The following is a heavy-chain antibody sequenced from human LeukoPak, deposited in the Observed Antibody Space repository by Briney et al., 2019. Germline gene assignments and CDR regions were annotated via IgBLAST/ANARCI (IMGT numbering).Heavy chain of an antibody. CDR3: ARDTSRLEYSSSAYKNAFDI. J-gene: IGHJ3*02. V-gene: IGHV4-34*01. CDR2: INHSGIT. Sequence: SETLSLTCAVYGGSFSGYYWSWIRQPPGKGLEWIGEINHSGITNYNPSLKSRITISVDSSKNRISLKLSSVTAADTAVYNCARDTSRLEYSSSAYKNAFDIWGQGTMVTVSS. D-gene: IGHD6-6*01. CDR1: GGSFSGYY.